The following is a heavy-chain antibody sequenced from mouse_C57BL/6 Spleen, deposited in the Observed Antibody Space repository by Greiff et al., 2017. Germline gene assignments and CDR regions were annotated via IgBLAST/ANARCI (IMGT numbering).Heavy chain of an antibody. V-gene: IGHV1-22*01. J-gene: IGHJ2*01. CDR1: GYTFTDYN. Sequence: EVQLQQSGPELVKPGASVKMSCKASGYTFTDYNMHWVKQSHGKSLEWIGYINPNNGGTSYNQKFKGKATLTVNKSSSTAYMELRSLTSEDSAVYYCAREGDTNYDFDYWGQGTTLTVSS. CDR2: INPNNGGT. D-gene: IGHD1-1*01. CDR3: AREGDTNYDFDY.